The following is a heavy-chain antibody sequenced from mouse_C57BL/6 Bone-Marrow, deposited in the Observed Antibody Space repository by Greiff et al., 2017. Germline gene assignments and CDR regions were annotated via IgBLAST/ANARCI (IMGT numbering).Heavy chain of an antibody. CDR2: IYPGSGST. CDR1: GYTFTSYW. V-gene: IGHV1-55*01. D-gene: IGHD1-1*01. CDR3: AFITTVVVPFDY. Sequence: QVQLQQSGAELVKPGASVKMSCKASGYTFTSYWITWVKPRPGQGLEWIGDIYPGSGSTNYNEKFKSKATLTVDTSSSTAYMQLSSLTSEDSVVYYCAFITTVVVPFDYWGQGTTLTVSS. J-gene: IGHJ2*01.